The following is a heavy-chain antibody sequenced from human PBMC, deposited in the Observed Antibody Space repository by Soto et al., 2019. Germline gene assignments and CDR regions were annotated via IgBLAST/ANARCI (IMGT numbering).Heavy chain of an antibody. V-gene: IGHV4-4*02. D-gene: IGHD6-13*01. J-gene: IGHJ4*02. CDR3: ARDIAAAGIPAY. Sequence: QVQLQESGPGLVKPSGTLSLTCAVSGGSILSTNWWSWVRQPPGKGLEWIGEIYHSGSTKYNPSLKIRVTISVDKSKNQFSLKLSSVTAADTAVYYCARDIAAAGIPAYWGQGTVVTVSS. CDR1: GGSILSTNW. CDR2: IYHSGST.